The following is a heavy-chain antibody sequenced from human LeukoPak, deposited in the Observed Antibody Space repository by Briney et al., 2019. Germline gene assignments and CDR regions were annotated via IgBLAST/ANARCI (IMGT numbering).Heavy chain of an antibody. J-gene: IGHJ4*02. Sequence: GASVKVSCKASGSAFTRYGISWVRQAPGQGLEWMGWISAYNGNTNYAQKLQGRVTMTTDTSTSTAYMELRSLRSDDTAVYYCARTVSCSSTSCYLSDYWGQGTLVTVSS. CDR1: GSAFTRYG. CDR3: ARTVSCSSTSCYLSDY. CDR2: ISAYNGNT. V-gene: IGHV1-18*01. D-gene: IGHD2-2*01.